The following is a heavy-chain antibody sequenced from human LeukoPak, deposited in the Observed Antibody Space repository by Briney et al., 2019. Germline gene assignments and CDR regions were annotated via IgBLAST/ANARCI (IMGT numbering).Heavy chain of an antibody. J-gene: IGHJ4*02. D-gene: IGHD3-10*01. V-gene: IGHV3-23*01. Sequence: GGSLRLSCAASGFTFSSYAMSWVRQAPGKGLEWVSAISGSGGSTYYADSVKGRFTISRDNSKNTLYLQMNSLRAEDTAVYYCAKDLAAHDGITMARGPSDYWGQGTLVTVSS. CDR2: ISGSGGST. CDR1: GFTFSSYA. CDR3: AKDLAAHDGITMARGPSDY.